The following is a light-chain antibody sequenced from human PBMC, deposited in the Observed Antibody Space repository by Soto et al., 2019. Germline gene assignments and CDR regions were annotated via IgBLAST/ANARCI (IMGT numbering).Light chain of an antibody. V-gene: IGKV3-20*01. Sequence: DIVLTQSPGTLSLSPGEGATLSCRASQSVSSSHLAWYQQKPGQAPRLVIYGASSRATGIPDRFSGSGSGTDFTLTISRLEPEDFAVYSCQLYGGSPLYTFGQGTTLEIK. CDR3: QLYGGSPLYT. CDR1: QSVSSSH. CDR2: GAS. J-gene: IGKJ2*01.